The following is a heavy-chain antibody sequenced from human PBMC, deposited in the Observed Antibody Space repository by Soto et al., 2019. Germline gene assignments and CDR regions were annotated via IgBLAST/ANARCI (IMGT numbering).Heavy chain of an antibody. V-gene: IGHV4-30-4*01. CDR2: IYYSGST. Sequence: SETLSLTCTVSGGSISSGDYYWSWIRQPPGKGLEWIGYIYYSGSTYYNPSLKSRVTISVDTSKNQFSLKLSSVTAADTAVYYCAREGYGSGSYYTNDYYYGMDVWGQGTTVTVSS. J-gene: IGHJ6*02. CDR1: GGSISSGDYY. D-gene: IGHD3-10*01. CDR3: AREGYGSGSYYTNDYYYGMDV.